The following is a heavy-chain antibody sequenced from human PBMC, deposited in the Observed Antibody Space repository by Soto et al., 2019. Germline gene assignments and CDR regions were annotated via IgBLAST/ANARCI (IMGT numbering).Heavy chain of an antibody. CDR1: GFTFSDHN. Sequence: EVQLVESGGALVQPGGSLRLSCAASGFTFSDHNMDWVRQAPGKGLEGVGRSRNKANSYTTEYAASVKGRFIISRDDSKTSLYLQMNSLKTEDTAVYYCARVPRGGADKNWGQGTLVTVSS. J-gene: IGHJ4*02. D-gene: IGHD1-26*01. CDR3: ARVPRGGADKN. CDR2: SRNKANSYTT. V-gene: IGHV3-72*01.